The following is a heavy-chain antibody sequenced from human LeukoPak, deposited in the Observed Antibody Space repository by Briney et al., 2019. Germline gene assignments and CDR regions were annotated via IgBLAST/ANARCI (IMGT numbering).Heavy chain of an antibody. D-gene: IGHD6-19*01. CDR2: IYYSGST. Sequence: PSETLSLTCTVYGGSISSYYWSWIRQPPGKGLEWIGYIYYSGSTNYNPSLKSRVTISVDTSKNQFSLKLSSVTAADTAVYYCARGYSSGWYVDYYYYGMDVWGQGTTVTVSS. CDR3: ARGYSSGWYVDYYYYGMDV. J-gene: IGHJ6*02. V-gene: IGHV4-59*01. CDR1: GGSISSYY.